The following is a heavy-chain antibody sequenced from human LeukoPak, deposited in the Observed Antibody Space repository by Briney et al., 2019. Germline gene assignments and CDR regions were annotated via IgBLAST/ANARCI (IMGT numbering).Heavy chain of an antibody. V-gene: IGHV4-59*01. CDR3: ARGRVSSSTWYSTYYYYSYMDV. CDR1: DDSITMYY. J-gene: IGHJ6*03. CDR2: VDHTGST. D-gene: IGHD1-1*01. Sequence: SETLSLTCSVSDDSITMYYWTWIRQPPGKGLEWIGYVDHTGSTNFNPSLNGRVSISRDTTKNLFSLRLRSVTAADTAVYFCARGRVSSSTWYSTYYYYSYMDVWGKGTTVTVSS.